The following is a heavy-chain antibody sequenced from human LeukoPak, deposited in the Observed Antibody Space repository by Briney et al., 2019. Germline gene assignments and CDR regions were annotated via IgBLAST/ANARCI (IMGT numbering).Heavy chain of an antibody. CDR1: GFTFSSYA. Sequence: GVSLRLSCAASGFTFSSYAMSWVRQAPGKGLEWVSAISGSGGSTYYADSVKGRLTISRDNSKNTLYLQMNSLRAEDTAVYYCAKDQITVVTNPFDYWGQGTLVTVSS. D-gene: IGHD4-23*01. V-gene: IGHV3-23*01. CDR3: AKDQITVVTNPFDY. J-gene: IGHJ4*02. CDR2: ISGSGGST.